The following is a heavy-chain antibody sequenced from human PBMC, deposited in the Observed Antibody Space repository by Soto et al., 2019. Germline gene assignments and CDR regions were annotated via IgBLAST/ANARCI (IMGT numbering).Heavy chain of an antibody. CDR2: IIPILGIA. V-gene: IGHV1-69*04. J-gene: IGHJ5*02. CDR3: ARDGISPAGNTIPVLMVYAMWARLDP. D-gene: IGHD2-8*01. Sequence: ASVKVSCKASGGTFSSYTISWVRQAPGQGLEWMGRIIPILGIANYAQKFQGRVTITADKSTSTAYMELSSLRSEDTAVYYCARDGISPAGNTIPVLMVYAMWARLDPW. CDR1: GGTFSSYT.